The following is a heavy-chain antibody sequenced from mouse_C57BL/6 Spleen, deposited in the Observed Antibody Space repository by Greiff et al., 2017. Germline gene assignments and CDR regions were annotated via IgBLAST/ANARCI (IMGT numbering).Heavy chain of an antibody. CDR1: GFTFSDYG. Sequence: DVKLVESGGGLVKPGGSLKLSCAASGFTFSDYGMHWVRQAPEKGLEWVAYISSGSSTIYYADTVKGQCTISRDNAKTTLYLQMTSLRAEDTAMYYCARDWDNYFDYWGQGTTLTVSS. CDR2: ISSGSSTI. J-gene: IGHJ2*01. CDR3: ARDWDNYFDY. D-gene: IGHD4-1*01. V-gene: IGHV5-17*01.